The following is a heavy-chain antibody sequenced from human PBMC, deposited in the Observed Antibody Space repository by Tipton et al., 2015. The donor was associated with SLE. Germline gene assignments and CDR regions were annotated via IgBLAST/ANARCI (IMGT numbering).Heavy chain of an antibody. Sequence: TLSLTCTVSGGSISSSSYYWGWIRQPPGKGLEWIGSIYYSGSTYYNPSLKGRVTTSVDTSKNQFSLSLYSVTVEDTAVYYCARQGTGFGSGRDDYWGQGILVTVSS. CDR2: IYYSGST. V-gene: IGHV4-39*01. J-gene: IGHJ4*02. CDR3: ARQGTGFGSGRDDY. D-gene: IGHD1-14*01. CDR1: GGSISSSSYY.